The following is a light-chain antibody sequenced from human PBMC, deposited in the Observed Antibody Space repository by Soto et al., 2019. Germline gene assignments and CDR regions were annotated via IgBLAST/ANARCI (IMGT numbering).Light chain of an antibody. CDR3: QQYSDNLT. Sequence: DIQMTQSPSTLSASVGDRVTITCLASQIISSWLAWYQQKPGTAPNLLFYKESTLQSGVQSRFSGSGSGTEFTLTSSRLQPDDSATYYCQQYSDNLTFGQGTKVEIK. J-gene: IGKJ1*01. CDR1: QIISSW. CDR2: KES. V-gene: IGKV1-5*03.